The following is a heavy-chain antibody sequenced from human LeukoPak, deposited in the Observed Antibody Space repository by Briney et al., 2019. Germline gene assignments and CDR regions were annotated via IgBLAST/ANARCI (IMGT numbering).Heavy chain of an antibody. J-gene: IGHJ3*02. V-gene: IGHV3-21*01. CDR1: GFTFSSYS. CDR2: ISSSSSYI. D-gene: IGHD3-10*01. Sequence: GGSLRLSCAASGFTFSSYSMNWVRQAPGKGLEWVSSISSSSSYIYYADSVKGRFTISRDNAKNSLYLQMNSLRAEDTAVYYCARDSYYYGSGGTDDDAFDIWGQGTMVTVSS. CDR3: ARDSYYYGSGGTDDDAFDI.